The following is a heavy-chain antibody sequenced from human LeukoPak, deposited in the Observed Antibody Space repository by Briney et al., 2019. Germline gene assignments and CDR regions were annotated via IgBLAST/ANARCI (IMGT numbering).Heavy chain of an antibody. CDR3: ASFTYSSPQTFDI. CDR1: GGTFSGYA. Sequence: ASVKVSCKASGGTFSGYAISWVRRAPGQGLEWMGGIIPIFGTTNYAQKFQGRVTITADESTSTAYMELSSLRSEDTAVYYCASFTYSSPQTFDIWGQGTMVTVSS. D-gene: IGHD6-13*01. CDR2: IIPIFGTT. V-gene: IGHV1-69*13. J-gene: IGHJ3*02.